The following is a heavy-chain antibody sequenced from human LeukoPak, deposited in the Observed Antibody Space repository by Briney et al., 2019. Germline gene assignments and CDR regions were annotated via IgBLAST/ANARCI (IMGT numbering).Heavy chain of an antibody. V-gene: IGHV3-21*06. CDR1: GFTFSSYT. CDR3: ARGDCAGGNCFLY. J-gene: IGHJ4*02. D-gene: IGHD2-15*01. Sequence: GGSLRLSCAASGFTFSSYTMNWVRQAPGKGLEWVSSISSGSSSIYYADSVKGRITISRDNAKNSLYLQMNSLRAEDTAVYYCARGDCAGGNCFLYWGQGTLVTVSS. CDR2: ISSGSSSI.